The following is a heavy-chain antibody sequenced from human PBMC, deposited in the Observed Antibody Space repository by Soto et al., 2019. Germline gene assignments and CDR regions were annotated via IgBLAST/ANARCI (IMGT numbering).Heavy chain of an antibody. Sequence: PLETLSLTCTVSGGSISSGGYYWTWVRQHPGKGQEWIGYIYSGSTYYNPYLKSRLTTSLDTSKNQFSLKLSSVTAADTAVYNCSSLNSAYYKIISYSFDSWGRGTLVTVSS. J-gene: IGHJ4*02. CDR2: IYSGST. CDR3: SSLNSAYYKIISYSFDS. V-gene: IGHV4-31*03. CDR1: GGSISSGGYY. D-gene: IGHD3-9*01.